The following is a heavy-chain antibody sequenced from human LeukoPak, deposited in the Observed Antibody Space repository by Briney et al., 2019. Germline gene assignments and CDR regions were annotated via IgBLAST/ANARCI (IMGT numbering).Heavy chain of an antibody. CDR2: ISSSSSYI. D-gene: IGHD4-17*01. V-gene: IGHV3-21*04. CDR1: GFTFSSYS. CDR3: ARVRGPYGDPFDC. J-gene: IGHJ4*02. Sequence: GGSLRLSCAASGFTFSSYSMNWVRQAPGKGLEWVSSISSSSSYIYYADSVKGRFTISRDNAKNSLYLQMNSLRAEDTAVYYCARVRGPYGDPFDCWGQGTLVTVSS.